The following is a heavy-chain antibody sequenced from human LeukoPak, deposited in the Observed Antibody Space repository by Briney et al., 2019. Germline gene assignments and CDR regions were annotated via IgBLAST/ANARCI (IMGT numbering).Heavy chain of an antibody. D-gene: IGHD3-3*01. J-gene: IGHJ4*02. CDR2: IFYSGAT. CDR3: QSRFLEWLLDY. CDR1: GGSISSGHYY. V-gene: IGHV4-30-4*08. Sequence: SETLSLTCTVSGGSISSGHYYWSWIRQHPGKGLEWIGYIFYSGATYYDPSLKSRVTISVDTSKNQFSLKLSSVTAADTAVYYCQSRFLEWLLDYWGQGTLVTVSS.